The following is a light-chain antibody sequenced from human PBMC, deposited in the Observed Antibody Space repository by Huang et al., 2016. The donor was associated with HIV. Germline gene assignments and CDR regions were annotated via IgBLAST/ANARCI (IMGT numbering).Light chain of an antibody. CDR2: ATS. CDR1: QSVRDK. J-gene: IGKJ4*01. CDR3: QQYESWPPLT. V-gene: IGKV3-15*01. Sequence: EIVMTQSPDTLSVSPGERATLSCRASQSVRDKLAWYQQKPGPAPRLLLHATSTRAAGVPARFSGSGSGTEFTLTSSSLQSEDCGVYYCQQYESWPPLTFGGGTKVEIK.